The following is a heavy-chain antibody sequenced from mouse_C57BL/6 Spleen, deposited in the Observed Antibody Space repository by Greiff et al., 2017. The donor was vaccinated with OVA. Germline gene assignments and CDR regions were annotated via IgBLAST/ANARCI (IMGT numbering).Heavy chain of an antibody. Sequence: QVQLKQPGAELVKPGASVKLSCKASGYTFTSYWMQWVKQRPGQGLEWIGEIDPSDSYTNYNQKFKGKATLTVDTSSSTAYMQLSSLTSEYSAVYYCARRYYSNYGYAMDYWGQGTSVTVSS. V-gene: IGHV1-50*01. CDR1: GYTFTSYW. CDR2: IDPSDSYT. CDR3: ARRYYSNYGYAMDY. D-gene: IGHD2-5*01. J-gene: IGHJ4*01.